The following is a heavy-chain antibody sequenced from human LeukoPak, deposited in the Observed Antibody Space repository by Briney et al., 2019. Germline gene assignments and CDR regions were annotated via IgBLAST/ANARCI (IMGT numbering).Heavy chain of an antibody. CDR1: GGSISSYY. CDR2: IYYSGST. CDR3: ARGGGYDQGYAFDI. J-gene: IGHJ3*02. V-gene: IGHV4-59*01. Sequence: SETLSLTCTVSGGSISSYYWSWIRQPPGKGLEWIGYIYYSGSTNYNPSLKSRVTISVDTSKNQFSLKLSSVTAADTAVYYCARGGGYDQGYAFDIWGQGTMVTVSS. D-gene: IGHD5-12*01.